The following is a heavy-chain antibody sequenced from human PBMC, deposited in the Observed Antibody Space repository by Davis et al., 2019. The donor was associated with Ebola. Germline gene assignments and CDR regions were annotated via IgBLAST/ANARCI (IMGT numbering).Heavy chain of an antibody. D-gene: IGHD3-22*01. V-gene: IGHV3-30*14. CDR1: GFTFSSYA. J-gene: IGHJ4*02. CDR2: ISYDGSNK. Sequence: PGGSLRLSCAASGFTFSSYAMHWVRQAPGKGLEWVAVISYDGSNKYYADSVKGRFTISRHNSKNTLYLQMNSLRAEDTAVYYCARENYDSSGYYDYWGQGTLVTVSS. CDR3: ARENYDSSGYYDY.